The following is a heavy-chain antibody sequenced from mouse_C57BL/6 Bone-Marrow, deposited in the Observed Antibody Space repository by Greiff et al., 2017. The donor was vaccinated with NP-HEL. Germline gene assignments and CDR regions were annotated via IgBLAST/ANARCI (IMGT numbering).Heavy chain of an antibody. CDR1: GYTFPDYY. V-gene: IGHV1-76*01. D-gene: IGHD1-1*01. CDR2: IYPGSGNT. CDR3: ARSYGSEDY. J-gene: IGHJ2*01. Sequence: VKLQQSGAELVRPGASVKLSCKASGYTFPDYYINWVKQRPGQGLEWIARIYPGSGNTYYNEKFKGKATLTAEKSSSTAYMQLSSLTSEDSAVYFCARSYGSEDYWGQGTTLTVSS.